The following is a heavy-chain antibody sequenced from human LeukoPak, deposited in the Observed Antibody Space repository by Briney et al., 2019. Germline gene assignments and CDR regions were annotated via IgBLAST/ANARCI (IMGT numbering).Heavy chain of an antibody. D-gene: IGHD2-15*01. CDR1: GGSISSSSYY. V-gene: IGHV4-39*07. Sequence: PSETLSLTCTVSGGSISSSSYYWGWIRQPPGKGLEWIGSIYYSGSTNYNPSLKSRVTISVDTSKNQFSLKLSSVTAADTAVYYCASEVVVAATGWFDPWGQGTLVTVSS. CDR3: ASEVVVAATGWFDP. J-gene: IGHJ5*02. CDR2: IYYSGST.